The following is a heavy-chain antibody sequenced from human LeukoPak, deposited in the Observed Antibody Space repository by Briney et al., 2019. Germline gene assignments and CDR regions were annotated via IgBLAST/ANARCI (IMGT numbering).Heavy chain of an antibody. J-gene: IGHJ5*02. V-gene: IGHV3-23*01. CDR2: LSGSGGST. CDR1: GFTFSNYA. Sequence: GGSLRLSCAASGFTFSNYAMTWVRQAPGKGLEWVSTLSGSGGSTYFGDSVKGRFTISRDNSKNRLYLKMNSLRAEDTGVYYCAKEATVTPGNVNWFDTWGQGTPVTVSS. D-gene: IGHD4-17*01. CDR3: AKEATVTPGNVNWFDT.